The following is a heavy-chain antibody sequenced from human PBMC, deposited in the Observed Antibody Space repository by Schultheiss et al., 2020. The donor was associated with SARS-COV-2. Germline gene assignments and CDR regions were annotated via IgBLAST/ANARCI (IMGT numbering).Heavy chain of an antibody. J-gene: IGHJ4*02. Sequence: SQTLSLTCAVYGGSFSGYYWGWIRQPPGKGLEWIGEINHGGSTNYNPSLKSRVTISVDTSKNQFSLKLTSVTAADTAVYYCARLRHDILTVKVRGYFDYWGQGTLVTVSS. V-gene: IGHV4-34*01. D-gene: IGHD3-9*01. CDR2: INHGGST. CDR3: ARLRHDILTVKVRGYFDY. CDR1: GGSFSGYY.